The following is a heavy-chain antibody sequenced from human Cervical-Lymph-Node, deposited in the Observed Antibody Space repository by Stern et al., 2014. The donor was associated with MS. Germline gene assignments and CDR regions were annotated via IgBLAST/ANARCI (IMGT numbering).Heavy chain of an antibody. CDR2: IIPMFGTA. CDR3: VLQTLGATY. D-gene: IGHD3-16*01. J-gene: IGHJ4*02. V-gene: IGHV1-69*06. CDR1: GGTFNNYA. Sequence: DQLVESGAEVKRPGSSVKVSCTASGGTFNNYAMNWVRQAPGQGLVWMGGIIPMFGTANQPQPFTGRVNITADKSTNTAVMDLRSLRSADTSVYYCVLQTLGATYWGQGTPVIVSS.